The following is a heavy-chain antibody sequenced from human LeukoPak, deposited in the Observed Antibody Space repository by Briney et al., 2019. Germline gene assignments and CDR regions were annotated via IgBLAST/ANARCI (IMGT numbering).Heavy chain of an antibody. D-gene: IGHD2-15*01. CDR2: IKQDGSEN. CDR1: GFTFSSYW. Sequence: GGSLRLSRVASGFTFSSYWMSWVRQAPGKGLEWVANIKQDGSENFYVDSVKGRFTISRDNAKNSLYLQMNSLRAEDTAVYYCARGRRGYCSGGSCRPFDYWGQGTLVTVSS. CDR3: ARGRRGYCSGGSCRPFDY. J-gene: IGHJ4*02. V-gene: IGHV3-7*01.